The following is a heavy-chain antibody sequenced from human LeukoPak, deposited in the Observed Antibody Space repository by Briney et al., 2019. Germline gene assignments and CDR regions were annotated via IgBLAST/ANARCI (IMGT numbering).Heavy chain of an antibody. J-gene: IGHJ5*02. CDR3: ARGGLGPTTFWFDP. V-gene: IGHV4-59*01. Sequence: SETLSLTSTVSGGSINSYYWSLIRPPPGEGVEWSGYIYYRGNTNYNPSLKSRATTSIERSKHQFSLKRSSVTAADTAFYYFARGGLGPTTFWFDPWGQGTRVSAS. CDR1: GGSINSYY. CDR2: IYYRGNT. D-gene: IGHD1-26*01.